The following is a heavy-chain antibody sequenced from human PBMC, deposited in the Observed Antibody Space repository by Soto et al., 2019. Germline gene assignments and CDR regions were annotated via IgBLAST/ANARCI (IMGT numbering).Heavy chain of an antibody. CDR1: GFTFDDYG. J-gene: IGHJ3*02. CDR2: INWNGGST. Sequence: GGSLRLSCAASGFTFDDYGMSWVRQAPGKGLEWVSGINWNGGSTGYADSVKGRFTISRDNAKNSLYLQMNSLRAEDTALYHCARDFTTYDFWGSWAFDIWGQGTMVTVSS. CDR3: ARDFTTYDFWGSWAFDI. D-gene: IGHD3-3*01. V-gene: IGHV3-20*01.